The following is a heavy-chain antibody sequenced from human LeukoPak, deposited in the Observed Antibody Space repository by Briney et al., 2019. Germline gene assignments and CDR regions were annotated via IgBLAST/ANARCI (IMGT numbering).Heavy chain of an antibody. Sequence: GGSLRLSCAASGFTFSAYWMHWVRQGPGKGLVWVSRINSDGSSTAYADSVKGRFTISRDNARNTLYLQMDSLRAEDTAVYYCARVKGDNGDYVDFDYWGQGTLVTVSS. CDR2: INSDGSST. J-gene: IGHJ4*02. CDR1: GFTFSAYW. D-gene: IGHD4-17*01. V-gene: IGHV3-74*01. CDR3: ARVKGDNGDYVDFDY.